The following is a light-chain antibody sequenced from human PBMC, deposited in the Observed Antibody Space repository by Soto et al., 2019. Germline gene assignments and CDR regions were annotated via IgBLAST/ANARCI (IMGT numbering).Light chain of an antibody. CDR3: QQYYGLPPLT. V-gene: IGKV1-33*01. Sequence: DIQMTQSPSSLSASIGDRVTITCQASQNITNNLSWYQQKPGKAPNLIXYHAYKLAKGVTSRFSGSGSGTDFSFIITSLQREDLATYYCQQYYGLPPLTFGQGTRLEIK. CDR2: HAY. CDR1: QNITNN. J-gene: IGKJ5*01.